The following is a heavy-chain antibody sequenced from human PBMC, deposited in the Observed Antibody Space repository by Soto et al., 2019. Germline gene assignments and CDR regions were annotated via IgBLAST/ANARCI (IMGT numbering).Heavy chain of an antibody. Sequence: GASVKVSCKASGYTFTGYYIHWVRQAPGQGLEWMGWINPNSGGTNYAQKFQGRVTMTRDTSISTAYMELTRLRSDDTAVYYCARVATRYFDWLVYWGQGTLVTVSS. D-gene: IGHD3-9*01. J-gene: IGHJ4*02. CDR2: INPNSGGT. V-gene: IGHV1-2*02. CDR3: ARVATRYFDWLVY. CDR1: GYTFTGYY.